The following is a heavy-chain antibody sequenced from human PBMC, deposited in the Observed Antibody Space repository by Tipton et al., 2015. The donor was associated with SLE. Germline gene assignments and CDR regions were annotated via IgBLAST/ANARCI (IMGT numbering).Heavy chain of an antibody. J-gene: IGHJ4*02. CDR1: GGSISNYY. CDR2: IYYSGGT. Sequence: TLSLTCTVSGGSISNYYWTWIRQPPGKGLEWIGYIYYSGGTNYNPSRKSRVTISVDTSKNQFSLKLNSVTAADTAVYYCARSYYDFWSASVRGYFDYWGQGTLVAVSS. CDR3: ARSYYDFWSASVRGYFDY. V-gene: IGHV4-59*01. D-gene: IGHD3-3*01.